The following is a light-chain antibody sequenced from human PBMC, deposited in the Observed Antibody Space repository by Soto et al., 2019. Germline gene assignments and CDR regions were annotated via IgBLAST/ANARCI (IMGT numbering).Light chain of an antibody. CDR1: QDVDSNF. V-gene: IGKV3-20*01. Sequence: EIVLTQSPGTLSLSPGERATLSCRASQDVDSNFLAWYQQRPGQAPRLLIYGSSRRATGIPDRFSGSGSGTGFTLTISRVGPEDIAVYFCHQYYSSITFGGGTKVEVK. CDR2: GSS. CDR3: HQYYSSIT. J-gene: IGKJ4*01.